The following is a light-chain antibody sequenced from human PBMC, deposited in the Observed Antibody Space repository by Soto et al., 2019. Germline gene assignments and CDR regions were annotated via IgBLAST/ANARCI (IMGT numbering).Light chain of an antibody. V-gene: IGKV1-5*03. J-gene: IGKJ1*01. CDR1: QTISSW. CDR3: QHYNSYSEA. Sequence: DIPMTKSPSTLSGSVGDRFTITCRASQTISSWLAWYQHKPGKAPKLLIYKASTLKSGVPSRFSGSGSGTEFTLTISSLQPDDFATYYCQHYNSYSEAFGQVTKVDIK. CDR2: KAS.